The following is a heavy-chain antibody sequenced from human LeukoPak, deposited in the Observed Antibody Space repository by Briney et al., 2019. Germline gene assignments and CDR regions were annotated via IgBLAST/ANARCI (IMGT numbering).Heavy chain of an antibody. Sequence: GGSLRLSCAASGFTFSSYSMNWVRQAPGKGLEWVSSISSSSGYIYYADSVKGRFTISRDNAKKSVYLQMDSLRAEDTAVYYCARSLWPEDFWGQGTLVTVSS. CDR2: ISSSSGYI. CDR1: GFTFSSYS. CDR3: ARSLWPEDF. J-gene: IGHJ4*02. D-gene: IGHD2/OR15-2a*01. V-gene: IGHV3-21*01.